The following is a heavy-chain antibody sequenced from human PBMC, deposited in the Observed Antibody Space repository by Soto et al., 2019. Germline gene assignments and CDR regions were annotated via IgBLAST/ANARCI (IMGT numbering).Heavy chain of an antibody. J-gene: IGHJ5*02. CDR3: AKGESSVSARDFDP. Sequence: ASVKVSCKASGYIFTNYYIHWVRQAPGQGLEWMAIINPLPTSGSTNYAQKFQGRVTVTRDTSTSTVYLELSSLRSDDTAVYYCAKGESSVSARDFDPWGQGTLVTVSS. CDR2: INPLPTSGST. V-gene: IGHV1-46*01. CDR1: GYIFTNYY. D-gene: IGHD3-22*01.